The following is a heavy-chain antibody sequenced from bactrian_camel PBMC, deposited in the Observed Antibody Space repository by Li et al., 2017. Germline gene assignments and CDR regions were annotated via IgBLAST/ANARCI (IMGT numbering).Heavy chain of an antibody. J-gene: IGHJ4*01. CDR1: GLAYATHC. CDR3: VQRTRMLCGHYSWSQPSMFPR. Sequence: QLVESGGGSVQAGTSVTLASVVPGLAYATHCVAWFRQGQGKEREGVAAINSGAGSTYYPDAAKGRFTISQDSAKSTVYLQISSLEPEDTAMYYCVQRTRMLCGHYSWSQPSMFPRWGQGTQVTVS. D-gene: IGHD6*01. V-gene: IGHV3S25*01. CDR2: INSGAGST.